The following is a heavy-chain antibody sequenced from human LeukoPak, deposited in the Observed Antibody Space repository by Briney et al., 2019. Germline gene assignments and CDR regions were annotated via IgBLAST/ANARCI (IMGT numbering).Heavy chain of an antibody. CDR2: ISSNEYDT. D-gene: IGHD2-15*01. CDR3: TRDSALLGVAFDL. J-gene: IGHJ3*01. CDR1: GFTFSAYF. V-gene: IGHV3-64D*06. Sequence: GGSLRLSCSASGFTFSAYFMHWVRQAPGKGLEYVSSISSNEYDTYYADSVKGRFTISRDNSKNTLFLQMSSLRAEDTAVYFCTRDSALLGVAFDLWGQGTVVTVSS.